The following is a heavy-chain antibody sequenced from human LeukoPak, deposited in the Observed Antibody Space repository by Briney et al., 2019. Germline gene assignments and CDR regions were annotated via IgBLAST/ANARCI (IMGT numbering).Heavy chain of an antibody. V-gene: IGHV3-23*01. J-gene: IGHJ4*02. Sequence: PRGSLRLSCAASGFTFSSNAMSWVRQAPGKGLEWVSAISGSGGSTYYADSVKGRFTTSRDNSKNTLYLQMNSLRAEDTAVYYCAKDQGGDDPRAGFDYWGQGALVTVSS. CDR3: AKDQGGDDPRAGFDY. CDR1: GFTFSSNA. CDR2: ISGSGGST. D-gene: IGHD3-16*01.